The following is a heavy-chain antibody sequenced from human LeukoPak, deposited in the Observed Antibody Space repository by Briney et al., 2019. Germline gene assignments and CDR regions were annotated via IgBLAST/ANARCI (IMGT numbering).Heavy chain of an antibody. CDR1: GYTFTGYY. Sequence: ASVKVSCKASGYTFTGYYMHWVRQAPGQGLEWMGWINPNSGGTNYAQKLQGRVTMTTDTSTSTAYMELRSLRSDDTAVYYCARDMQWLATVNWFDPWGQGTLVTVSS. D-gene: IGHD6-19*01. CDR2: INPNSGGT. CDR3: ARDMQWLATVNWFDP. J-gene: IGHJ5*02. V-gene: IGHV1-2*02.